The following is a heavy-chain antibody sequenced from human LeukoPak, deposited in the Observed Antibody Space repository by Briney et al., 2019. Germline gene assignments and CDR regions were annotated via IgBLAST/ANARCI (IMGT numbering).Heavy chain of an antibody. CDR3: ARDHGTYQPADY. CDR2: ISSSSSYI. Sequence: GGSLRLSCAASGFTFSSYSMNWVRQAPGKGLEWVSSISSSSSYIYYADSVKGRFTISRDNAKNSLYLQMNSLRAEDTAVYYCARDHGTYQPADYWGQGTLVTVSS. CDR1: GFTFSSYS. J-gene: IGHJ4*02. D-gene: IGHD2-2*01. V-gene: IGHV3-21*01.